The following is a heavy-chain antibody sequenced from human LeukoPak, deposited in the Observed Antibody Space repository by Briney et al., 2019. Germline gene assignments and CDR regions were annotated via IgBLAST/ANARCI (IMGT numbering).Heavy chain of an antibody. CDR2: ISTFNGNT. CDR1: GYTFTSYG. D-gene: IGHD3-10*01. CDR3: ATSLLPAPLYY. V-gene: IGHV1-18*01. Sequence: ASVKVSCKASGYTFTSYGISWVRQAPGQGLEWMGWISTFNGNTNYAQKLQGRVTMTTDTSTRTAYMELRSLSSDDTAVYYCATSLLPAPLYYWGQGTLVTVSS. J-gene: IGHJ4*02.